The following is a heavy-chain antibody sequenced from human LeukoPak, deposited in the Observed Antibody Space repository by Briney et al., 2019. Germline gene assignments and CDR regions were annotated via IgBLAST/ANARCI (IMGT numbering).Heavy chain of an antibody. J-gene: IGHJ4*02. CDR1: GFTLSNYY. CDR3: ARGGNWNYGSDFDY. Sequence: KSGGALRLSCAASGFTLSNYYISWIRQAPGKGLEWVSYISSSGNTIYYADSVKGRFTISRDNPKNSLYLQMNSLRAEDTAVYYCARGGNWNYGSDFDYWGQGTLVTVSS. CDR2: ISSSGNTI. D-gene: IGHD1-7*01. V-gene: IGHV3-11*01.